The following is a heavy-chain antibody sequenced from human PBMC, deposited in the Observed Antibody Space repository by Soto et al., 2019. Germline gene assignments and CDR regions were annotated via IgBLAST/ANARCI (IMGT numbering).Heavy chain of an antibody. V-gene: IGHV2-5*02. CDR1: GFSLTTSGVG. CDR3: AHKGLWFVNWFDP. J-gene: IGHJ5*02. Sequence: QITLKASGPTLVKPTQTLTLTCTFSGFSLTTSGVGVGWLRQPPGKALEWLALIYWDADKRYSPFLRSRLTISKDSSKTQVVLTMTNMDPVDSGTYYCAHKGLWFVNWFDPWGQGIVVSVSS. CDR2: IYWDADK. D-gene: IGHD3-10*01.